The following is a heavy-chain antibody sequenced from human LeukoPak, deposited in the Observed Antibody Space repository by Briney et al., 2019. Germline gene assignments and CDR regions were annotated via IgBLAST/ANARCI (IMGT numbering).Heavy chain of an antibody. CDR1: GYSFTSYG. J-gene: IGHJ3*02. CDR2: MSAYNGKT. D-gene: IGHD5-18*01. CDR3: ARGMGYSYGHPQGAFDI. Sequence: ASVKVSCKASGYSFTSYGFNWVRQAPGQGLEWMGWMSAYNGKTNYAHSLQGRVTVTADTSTSTAYMELRSLRSEDTAVYYCARGMGYSYGHPQGAFDIWGQGTMVTISS. V-gene: IGHV1-18*01.